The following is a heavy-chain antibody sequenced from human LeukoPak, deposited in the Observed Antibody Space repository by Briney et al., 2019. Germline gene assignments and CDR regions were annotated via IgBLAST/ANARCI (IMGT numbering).Heavy chain of an antibody. D-gene: IGHD3-3*01. Sequence: GESLKISCKGAGYKFTNHWIGWVRQMPGKGLGWMGIIYPGDSDTKYSPSFQGLVTLSADKSINTAYLQWSSLKASDTAMYYCAKQVFEGGPRDAFDIWGQGTMVTVSS. CDR2: IYPGDSDT. CDR1: GYKFTNHW. CDR3: AKQVFEGGPRDAFDI. J-gene: IGHJ3*02. V-gene: IGHV5-51*01.